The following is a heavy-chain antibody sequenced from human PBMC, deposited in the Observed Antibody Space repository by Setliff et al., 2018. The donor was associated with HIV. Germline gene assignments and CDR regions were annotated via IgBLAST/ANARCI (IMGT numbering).Heavy chain of an antibody. D-gene: IGHD3-10*01. CDR1: GFTFRSYW. CDR2: ISYDGSNK. Sequence: GGSLRLSCAGSGFTFRSYWMSWVRQVPGKGLEWVTVISYDGSNKYYADSVKGRFTISRDNSKNTLYLQMNSLRAEDTAVYYCARSVIGYYYYGMDVWGQGTLVTVSS. V-gene: IGHV3-30*03. CDR3: ARSVIGYYYYGMDV. J-gene: IGHJ6*02.